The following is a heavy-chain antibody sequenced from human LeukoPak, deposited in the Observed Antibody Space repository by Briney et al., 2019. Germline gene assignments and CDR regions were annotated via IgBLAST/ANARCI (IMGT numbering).Heavy chain of an antibody. CDR2: ISWDGGST. CDR3: AKGVGYGDYYAPGSC. J-gene: IGHJ4*02. Sequence: GGSLRLSCAASGFTFDDYTMHWVRQAPGKGLEWVSLISWDGGSTYYADSMKGRFTISRDNSKNSLYLQMNSLRTEDTALYYCAKGVGYGDYYAPGSCWGQGTLVTVSS. CDR1: GFTFDDYT. D-gene: IGHD4-17*01. V-gene: IGHV3-43*01.